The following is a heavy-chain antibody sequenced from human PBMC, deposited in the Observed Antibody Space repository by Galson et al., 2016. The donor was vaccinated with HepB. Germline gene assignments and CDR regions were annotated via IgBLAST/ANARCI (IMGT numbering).Heavy chain of an antibody. CDR3: AKAFGTGFWSGYDY. Sequence: SLRLSCAASEFTFSSYAMSWVRQAPRKGLEWASGITGSGDKTLYADSVKGRFTISRDNSKNTLYLQMNSLRAEDTAVYYCAKAFGTGFWSGYDYWGQGTLVSVSS. D-gene: IGHD3-3*01. J-gene: IGHJ4*02. CDR2: ITGSGDKT. V-gene: IGHV3-23*01. CDR1: EFTFSSYA.